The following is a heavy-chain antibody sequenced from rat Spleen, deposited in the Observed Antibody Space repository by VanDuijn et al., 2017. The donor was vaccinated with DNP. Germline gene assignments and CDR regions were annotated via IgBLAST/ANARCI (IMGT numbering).Heavy chain of an antibody. CDR3: ARGVYYYSATYWYFDF. Sequence: EVQLVESGGGLVQPGRSLKLSCAASGFIFSNYDMAWVRQAPTKGLEWVEYISYDGGSTNYGDTVKGRFTISRDIAKSTLYLKMNSLRAEDMATYYGARGVYYYSATYWYFDFWGPGTMVTVSS. CDR2: ISYDGGST. D-gene: IGHD1-1*01. CDR1: GFIFSNYD. J-gene: IGHJ1*01. V-gene: IGHV5-22*01.